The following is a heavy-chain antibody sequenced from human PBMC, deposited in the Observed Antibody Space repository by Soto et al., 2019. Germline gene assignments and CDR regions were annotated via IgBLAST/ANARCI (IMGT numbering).Heavy chain of an antibody. J-gene: IGHJ3*02. CDR2: ISDSGDRT. V-gene: IGHV3-23*01. D-gene: IGHD6-19*01. Sequence: PGGSLRLSCAASGFTFSTNAMTWVRQAPGKGLEWVSTISDSGDRTYYADSVKGRFTISRDNSRNTLHVQVNSLRTEDTAVYLCAREGFSSGLAGCFDIWGQGTVVTVSS. CDR3: AREGFSSGLAGCFDI. CDR1: GFTFSTNA.